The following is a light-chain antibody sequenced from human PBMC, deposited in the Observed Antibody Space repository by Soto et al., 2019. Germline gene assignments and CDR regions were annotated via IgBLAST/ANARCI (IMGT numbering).Light chain of an antibody. V-gene: IGKV1-5*03. Sequence: DIQMTQSPSTLPASVGDRVTITCRASQSISSWLAWYQQKPGKAPKLLIYKASSLESGVPSRFSGSGSGTEFTLTISSLQPDDFATYYCQQYNSYSWTFCQGTKVESK. CDR3: QQYNSYSWT. CDR1: QSISSW. J-gene: IGKJ1*01. CDR2: KAS.